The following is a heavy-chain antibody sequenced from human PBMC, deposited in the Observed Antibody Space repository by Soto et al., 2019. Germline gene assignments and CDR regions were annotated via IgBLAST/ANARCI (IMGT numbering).Heavy chain of an antibody. V-gene: IGHV3-7*03. CDR3: ARDWNGYSYAYGY. D-gene: IGHD5-18*01. CDR1: GFTFSSFW. CDR2: INQDGSAR. Sequence: EVPLVESGGGLVQPGGSLRLSCAASGFTFSSFWLSWVRQAPGKGPEWVANINQDGSARNYLDSVKGRFTISRDNAKNSLYLQMNRLRAEATTVYYCARDWNGYSYAYGYWGRGTLVTVSS. J-gene: IGHJ4*02.